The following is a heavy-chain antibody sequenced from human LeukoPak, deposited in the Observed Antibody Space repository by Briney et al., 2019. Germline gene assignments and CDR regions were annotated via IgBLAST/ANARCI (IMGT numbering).Heavy chain of an antibody. Sequence: GGSLRLSCAASGFTFSSYAMHWVRQAPGKGLEWVAVISYDGSNKYYADSVKGRFTISRDSSKNTLFLHMNTLRAEDTAIYYCAKDRTVGASYWYFDLWGRGTLVTVSS. CDR1: GFTFSSYA. D-gene: IGHD1-26*01. CDR2: ISYDGSNK. J-gene: IGHJ2*01. V-gene: IGHV3-30-3*01. CDR3: AKDRTVGASYWYFDL.